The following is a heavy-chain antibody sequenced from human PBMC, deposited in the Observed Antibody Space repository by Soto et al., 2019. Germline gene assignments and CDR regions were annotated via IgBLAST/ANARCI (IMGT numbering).Heavy chain of an antibody. Sequence: ESGGGVVQPGRSLRLSCAASGFTFSSYAMHWVRQAPGKGLEWVAVISYDGSNKYYADSVKGRFTISRDNSKNTLYRQMNSLRAEDTAVYYCAGVVGYSYGSGAHKGSGWFDPWGQGTLVTVSS. CDR2: ISYDGSNK. CDR3: AGVVGYSYGSGAHKGSGWFDP. V-gene: IGHV3-30-3*01. J-gene: IGHJ5*02. D-gene: IGHD5-18*01. CDR1: GFTFSSYA.